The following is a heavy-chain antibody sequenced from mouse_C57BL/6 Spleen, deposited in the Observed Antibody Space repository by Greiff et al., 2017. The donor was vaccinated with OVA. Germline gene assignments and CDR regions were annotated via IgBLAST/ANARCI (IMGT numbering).Heavy chain of an antibody. CDR2: INPNNGGT. Sequence: VQLQQSGPELVKPGASVKISCKASGYTFTDYYMNWVKQSHGKSLEWIGDINPNNGGTSYNQKFKGKATLTVDKSSSTAYMELRSLTSEDSAVYYCARSGADYGSSYGYFDVWGTGTTVTVSS. J-gene: IGHJ1*03. CDR3: ARSGADYGSSYGYFDV. D-gene: IGHD1-1*01. V-gene: IGHV1-26*01. CDR1: GYTFTDYY.